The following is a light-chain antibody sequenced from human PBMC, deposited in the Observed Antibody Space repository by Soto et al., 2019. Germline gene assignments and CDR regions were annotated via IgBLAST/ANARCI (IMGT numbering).Light chain of an antibody. V-gene: IGKV3-11*01. Sequence: EIVLTQSPATLSLSPGERATLSCRASQSVSSYLAWYQQKPGQPPRLLIYDASNTDTGIPARFSGSGSGTDFTLTISRLEPEDFAVYYCQQRSNWTLTFGGGTKVDIK. CDR3: QQRSNWTLT. CDR2: DAS. J-gene: IGKJ4*01. CDR1: QSVSSY.